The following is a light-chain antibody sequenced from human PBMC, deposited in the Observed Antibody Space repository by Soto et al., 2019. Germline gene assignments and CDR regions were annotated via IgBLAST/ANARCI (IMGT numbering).Light chain of an antibody. Sequence: QSALTQPASVSGSPGQAITISCTGTTSDVGGYDFVSWYQQHPGKAPKLIIYEVSNRPSGVSNRFSDSKSGNTASLTISGLQAEDEADYFCTSYSSSNDFDVVLGGGTKLTVL. CDR1: TSDVGGYDF. V-gene: IGLV2-14*01. CDR2: EVS. CDR3: TSYSSSNDFDVV. J-gene: IGLJ2*01.